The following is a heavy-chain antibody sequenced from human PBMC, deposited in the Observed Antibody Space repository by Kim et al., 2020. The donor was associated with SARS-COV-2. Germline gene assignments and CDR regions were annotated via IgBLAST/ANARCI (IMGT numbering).Heavy chain of an antibody. V-gene: IGHV3-23*01. CDR1: GFAFGDYA. CDR3: AKDLLYVPGRGYFDS. D-gene: IGHD3-10*01. J-gene: IGHJ4*02. CDR2: LSGSIPDA. Sequence: GGSLRLSCAASGFAFGDYAMSWVRRAPGKGLEWVSALSGSIPDAKYADSVRCRFTISRDNSKNTLFLQMDSLRVDDTAVYYCAKDLLYVPGRGYFDSWGQGVVVTVSS.